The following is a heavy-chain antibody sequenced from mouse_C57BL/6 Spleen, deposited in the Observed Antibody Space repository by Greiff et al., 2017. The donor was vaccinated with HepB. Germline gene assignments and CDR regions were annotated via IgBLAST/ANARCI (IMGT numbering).Heavy chain of an antibody. CDR2: IHPNSGST. D-gene: IGHD1-1*01. CDR1: GYTFTSYW. Sequence: QVQLQQSGAELVKPGASVKLSCKASGYTFTSYWMHWVKQRPGQGLEWIGMIHPNSGSTNYNEKFKSKATLTVDKSSSTAYMQLSSLTSEDSAVYYCARWTTVVASPVYFDYWGQGTTLTVSS. J-gene: IGHJ2*01. V-gene: IGHV1-64*01. CDR3: ARWTTVVASPVYFDY.